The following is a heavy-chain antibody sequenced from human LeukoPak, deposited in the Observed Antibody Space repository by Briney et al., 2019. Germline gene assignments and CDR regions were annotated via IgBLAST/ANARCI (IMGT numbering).Heavy chain of an antibody. J-gene: IGHJ4*02. CDR3: ARASGYCSSTSRGCFDY. V-gene: IGHV4-61*02. CDR1: GGSISSGSYY. Sequence: SETLSVTCTGSGGSISSGSYYWSWIRQPSGKGLEWIGRIYTSGSTNYNPSLKSRVTISVDTSKNQFSLKLSSVTAADTAVYYCARASGYCSSTSRGCFDYWGQGTLVTVSS. CDR2: IYTSGST. D-gene: IGHD2-2*01.